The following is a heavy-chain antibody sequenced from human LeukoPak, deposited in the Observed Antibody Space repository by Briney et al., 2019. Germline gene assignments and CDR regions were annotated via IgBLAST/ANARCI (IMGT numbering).Heavy chain of an antibody. D-gene: IGHD3-22*01. V-gene: IGHV4-59*01. J-gene: IGHJ4*02. CDR2: IFYSGNT. CDR1: GGSINYYY. CDR3: ARGEITYYYDSSGYYFDY. Sequence: SETLSLTCTVSGGSINYYYWNWIRQPPGKGLEWIGYIFYSGNTKSNPSLKSRVTIPVDTPKNQLSLKLSSVTAADAAVYYCARGEITYYYDSSGYYFDYWGQGTLVTVSS.